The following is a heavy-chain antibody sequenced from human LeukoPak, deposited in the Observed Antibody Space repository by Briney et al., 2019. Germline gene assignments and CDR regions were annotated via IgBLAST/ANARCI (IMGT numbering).Heavy chain of an antibody. CDR1: GGSISSSSYY. V-gene: IGHV4-39*01. J-gene: IGHJ4*02. CDR2: IYYSGST. Sequence: SETLSLTCTVSGGSISSSSYYWGWIRQPPGKGLEWIGSIYYSGSTYYNPSLKSRVTISVDTSENQFSLKLSSVTAADTAVYYCARRRYSSGWFYWGQGTLVTVSS. D-gene: IGHD6-19*01. CDR3: ARRRYSSGWFY.